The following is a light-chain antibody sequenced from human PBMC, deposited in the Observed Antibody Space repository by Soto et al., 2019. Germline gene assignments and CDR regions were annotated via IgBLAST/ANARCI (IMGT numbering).Light chain of an antibody. CDR1: QIVSSTY. CDR2: DAS. Sequence: EIVLTQSPGTLSLSPGERATLSCRASQIVSSTYLAWFQQKPGQAPRLLIYDASTRATDIPDRFSGSGSGTDFTLTISGLEPEDFALYYCQQYGVTPPNTFGGGTKVEV. CDR3: QQYGVTPPNT. J-gene: IGKJ4*01. V-gene: IGKV3-20*01.